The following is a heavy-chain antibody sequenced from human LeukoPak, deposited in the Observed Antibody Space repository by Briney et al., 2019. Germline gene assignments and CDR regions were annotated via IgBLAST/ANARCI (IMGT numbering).Heavy chain of an antibody. J-gene: IGHJ4*02. D-gene: IGHD1/OR15-1a*01. CDR3: ARERHQAPLGRTNFDY. CDR2: IFYSGST. V-gene: IGHV4-39*07. Sequence: SETLSLTCTVSGGSISTSNYYWGWIRQPPGKGLEWIGNIFYSGSTYYSPSLRSRVTISLDTSRNQFSLKLSSVTAADTAVYYCARERHQAPLGRTNFDYWGQGTLVTVSS. CDR1: GGSISTSNYY.